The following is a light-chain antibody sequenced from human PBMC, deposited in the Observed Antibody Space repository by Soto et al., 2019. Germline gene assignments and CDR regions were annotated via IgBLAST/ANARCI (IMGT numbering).Light chain of an antibody. CDR1: SRDVGGYNY. CDR2: DVN. V-gene: IGLV2-14*03. CDR3: CSYTTSSTDV. J-gene: IGLJ1*01. Sequence: QSALTQPASVSGSPGQSIAISCTGTSRDVGGYNYVSWYQQHPGKAPKLMIYDVNNRPSGVSNRFSGSKSGNTASLTISGLQAEDEADYYCCSYTTSSTDVFGTGTKLTVL.